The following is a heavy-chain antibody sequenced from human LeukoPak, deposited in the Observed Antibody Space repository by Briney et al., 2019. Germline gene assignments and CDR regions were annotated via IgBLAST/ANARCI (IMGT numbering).Heavy chain of an antibody. V-gene: IGHV4-31*03. CDR1: GGSISSGGYY. D-gene: IGHD2-15*01. J-gene: IGHJ4*02. CDR2: IYYSGST. Sequence: SETLSLTCTVSGGSISSGGYYWSWIRQHPGKGLEWIGYIYYSGSTYYNPSLKSRVTISVDTSKNQFSLKLSSVTAADTAVYYRARDRDAGWHDYWGQGTLVTVSS. CDR3: ARDRDAGWHDY.